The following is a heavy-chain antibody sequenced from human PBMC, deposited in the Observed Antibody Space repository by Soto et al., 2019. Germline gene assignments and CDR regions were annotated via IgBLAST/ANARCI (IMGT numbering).Heavy chain of an antibody. Sequence: QVQLVEPGGGVVQPGRSLRLSCAASGFTFSSYGMHWVRQAPGKGLEWVAVISYDGSNKYYADSVKGRFTISRDNSKNTLYLQMNSLRAEDTAVYYCAKDRYSDINYYDSSGYYYFVPQGYGMDVWGQGTTVTVSS. D-gene: IGHD3-22*01. J-gene: IGHJ6*02. CDR1: GFTFSSYG. V-gene: IGHV3-30*18. CDR2: ISYDGSNK. CDR3: AKDRYSDINYYDSSGYYYFVPQGYGMDV.